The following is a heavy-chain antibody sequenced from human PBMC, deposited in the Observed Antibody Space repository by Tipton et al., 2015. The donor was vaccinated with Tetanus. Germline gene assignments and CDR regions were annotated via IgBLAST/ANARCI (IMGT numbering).Heavy chain of an antibody. J-gene: IGHJ3*02. CDR2: VHYSGRT. CDR3: AGTRDYGGNQDAFDI. Sequence: GLVKPSETLSLTCTVSGGSVRSGDYDWNWIRQPPGKGLEWIGYVHYSGRTNKSPSLKSRLTLSIDKSTNQFSLRLTSVTAADTAVYYCAGTRDYGGNQDAFDIWGQGTLVNVSS. V-gene: IGHV4-61*08. D-gene: IGHD4-23*01. CDR1: GGSVRSGDYD.